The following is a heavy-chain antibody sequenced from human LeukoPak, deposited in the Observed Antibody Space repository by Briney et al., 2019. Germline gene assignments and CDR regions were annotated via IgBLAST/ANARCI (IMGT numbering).Heavy chain of an antibody. J-gene: IGHJ4*02. CDR1: GGSISSYY. CDR3: ARDLGYSGYEWANGYDY. CDR2: IYASGST. D-gene: IGHD5-12*01. V-gene: IGHV4-4*07. Sequence: SETLSLTCTVSGGSISSYYWSWIRQPAGKGLEWIWRIYASGSTKYNPSLKSRVTMSVDTSKNQFSLKLNSVTAADTAVYYCARDLGYSGYEWANGYDYWGQGTLVTVSS.